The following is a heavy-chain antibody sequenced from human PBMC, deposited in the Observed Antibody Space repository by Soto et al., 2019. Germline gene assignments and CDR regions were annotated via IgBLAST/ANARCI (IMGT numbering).Heavy chain of an antibody. D-gene: IGHD4-4*01. J-gene: IGHJ6*02. Sequence: QVQLVESGGGLVKPGGTLRLSCAASGFTFSDHHLNWIRQTPGKGLEWLSDISSSGSIIYYADYVKGRFTISRDNAKKLLYLQMNSLTSEDTAVYYCARTKVTTFYYGMDVWGQWTTVTVTS. CDR3: ARTKVTTFYYGMDV. CDR2: ISSSGSII. V-gene: IGHV3-11*01. CDR1: GFTFSDHH.